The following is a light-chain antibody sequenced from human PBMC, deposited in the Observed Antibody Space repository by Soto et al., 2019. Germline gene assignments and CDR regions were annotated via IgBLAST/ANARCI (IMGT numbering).Light chain of an antibody. Sequence: QSALTQPASVSGSPGQSITISCAGTSADIGACNYVSWYQHHPGKVPKLLIFDVSDQPSGVSTRFSASKSANTASLTLSGLQADDEADYYCSPYSASSALVFGGGTKLTVL. CDR2: DVS. V-gene: IGLV2-14*03. J-gene: IGLJ2*01. CDR1: SADIGACNY. CDR3: SPYSASSALV.